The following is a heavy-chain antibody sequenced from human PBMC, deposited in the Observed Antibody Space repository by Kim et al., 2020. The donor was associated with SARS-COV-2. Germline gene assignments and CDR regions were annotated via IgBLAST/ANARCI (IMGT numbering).Heavy chain of an antibody. CDR1: GYSFTSYW. V-gene: IGHV5-10-1*01. J-gene: IGHJ4*02. CDR2: IDPSDSYT. D-gene: IGHD5-18*01. Sequence: GESLKISCKGSGYSFTSYWISWVRQMPGKGLEWMGRIDPSDSYTNYSPSFQGHVTISADKSISTAYLQWSSLKASDTAMYYCARLAYSYGTVGGGYFDYWGQGTLVTVSS. CDR3: ARLAYSYGTVGGGYFDY.